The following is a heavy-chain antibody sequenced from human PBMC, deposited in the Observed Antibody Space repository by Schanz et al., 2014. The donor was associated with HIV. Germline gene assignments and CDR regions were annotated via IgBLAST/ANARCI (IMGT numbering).Heavy chain of an antibody. V-gene: IGHV3-23*01. CDR2: INGDFTT. J-gene: IGHJ4*02. CDR3: VRGAWGTLWDI. CDR1: GFTFRGSG. Sequence: EVQLLESGGGLEQPGGSLRLSCVASGFTFRGSGMSWVRRAPGKGLEWVSTINGDFTTRDADSVKGRFTISRDDSKSTLFLQMNSLRVDDTAVYSCVRGAWGTLWDIWGRGTQVTVS. D-gene: IGHD1-1*01.